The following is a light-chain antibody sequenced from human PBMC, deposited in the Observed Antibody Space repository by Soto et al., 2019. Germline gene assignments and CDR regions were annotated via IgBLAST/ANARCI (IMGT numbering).Light chain of an antibody. V-gene: IGKV3D-15*01. CDR3: KQYNNWPPLT. CDR2: GAS. J-gene: IGKJ4*01. CDR1: QSVSNN. Sequence: EIVMTQSPATLSVSPGERATLSCRASQSVSNNLAWYQQKPGQAPRLLIYGASTRATGIPARFSGSGSGTEFTHTISSLQSEDFAVYYCKQYNNWPPLTFGGGTKVEIK.